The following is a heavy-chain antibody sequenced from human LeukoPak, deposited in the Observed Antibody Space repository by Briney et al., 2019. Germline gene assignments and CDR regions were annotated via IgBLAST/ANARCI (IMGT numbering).Heavy chain of an antibody. CDR2: IGSSSSYI. V-gene: IGHV3-21*01. CDR1: GFTFSSYS. Sequence: GGSLRLSCAASGFTFSSYSMNWVRQAPGKGLEWVSSIGSSSSYIYYADSVKGRFTISRDNAKNSLYLQMNSLRAEDTAVYYCARDRTRFLEWYCGMDVWGQGTTVTVSS. CDR3: ARDRTRFLEWYCGMDV. J-gene: IGHJ6*02. D-gene: IGHD3-3*01.